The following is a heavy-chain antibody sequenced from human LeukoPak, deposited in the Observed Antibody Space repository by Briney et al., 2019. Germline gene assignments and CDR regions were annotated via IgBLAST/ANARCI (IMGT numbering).Heavy chain of an antibody. J-gene: IGHJ4*02. D-gene: IGHD2-21*01. Sequence: GGSLRLSCAASGFTFSSYEMNWVRQAPGKGLEWVSSISSSSSYIYYADSVKGRFTISRDNAKNSLYLQMNSLRAEDTAVYYCARDIRLSIQFDYWGQGTLVTVSS. CDR2: ISSSSSYI. CDR3: ARDIRLSIQFDY. V-gene: IGHV3-21*01. CDR1: GFTFSSYE.